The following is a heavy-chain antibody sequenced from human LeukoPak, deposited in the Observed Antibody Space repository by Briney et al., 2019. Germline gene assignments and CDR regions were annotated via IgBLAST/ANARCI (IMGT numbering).Heavy chain of an antibody. Sequence: GGSLRLSCAASGFTFSRYWMHWVRQAPGKGLVWVSRINSDGRSTNYADSVKGRFSISRDNAENTLYLQMNSLRAEDTAVYYCAKAGLYCGGDCYDYYYYYYMDVWGKGTTVTISS. CDR1: GFTFSRYW. V-gene: IGHV3-74*01. CDR2: INSDGRST. J-gene: IGHJ6*03. D-gene: IGHD2-21*02. CDR3: AKAGLYCGGDCYDYYYYYYMDV.